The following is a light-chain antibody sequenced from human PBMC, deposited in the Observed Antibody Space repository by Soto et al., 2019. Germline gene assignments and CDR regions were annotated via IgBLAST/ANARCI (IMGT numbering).Light chain of an antibody. CDR2: AAS. CDR3: QQYNIYWT. V-gene: IGKV1-5*01. Sequence: DIQMTQSPSTLSASVGDRVTITYRASQPISSWLAWYQQKPGKAPKLQIYAASTLESGVSSRFSGRGSGTDFTLTIGSLQPEDFASYYCQQYNIYWTFGQGTKVDIK. CDR1: QPISSW. J-gene: IGKJ1*01.